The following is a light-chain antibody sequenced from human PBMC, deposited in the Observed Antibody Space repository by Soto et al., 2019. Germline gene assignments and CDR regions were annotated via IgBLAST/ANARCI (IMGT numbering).Light chain of an antibody. CDR2: SNN. J-gene: IGLJ1*01. Sequence: QSLLPQPPSASGTPGQRFTISFSGSSSNIGSNTVNWYQQLPVTAPKLLIYSNNQRPSGVPDRFSGSKSGTSASLAISGLQSEDEADYYCAAWDDSLNGLCVFGTGTKVTVL. V-gene: IGLV1-44*01. CDR3: AAWDDSLNGLCV. CDR1: SSNIGSNT.